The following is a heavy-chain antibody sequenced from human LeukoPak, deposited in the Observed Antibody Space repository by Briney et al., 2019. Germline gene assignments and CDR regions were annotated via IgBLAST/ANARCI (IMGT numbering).Heavy chain of an antibody. CDR3: ARVGPYFYDILTGYYPLDP. D-gene: IGHD3-9*01. J-gene: IGHJ5*02. CDR1: GYTFTSYD. Sequence: APVKVSCKASGYTFTSYDINWVRQATGQGLEWMGGMNPNSGNTGYAQKFQGRVTITRNTSISTAYMELSSLRSEDTAVYYCARVGPYFYDILTGYYPLDPWGQGTLVTVSS. V-gene: IGHV1-8*03. CDR2: MNPNSGNT.